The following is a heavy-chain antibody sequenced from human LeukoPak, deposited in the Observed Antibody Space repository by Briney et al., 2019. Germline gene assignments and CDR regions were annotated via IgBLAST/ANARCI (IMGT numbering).Heavy chain of an antibody. CDR1: GFTVSSNY. Sequence: PGGSLGLSCAASGFTVSSNYMSWVRQAPGKGLEWVSVIRSDDTSYYTDSVKDRFIISRDNSENSLYLQMNSLRAEDTAVYYCARERGWGASYYYGMDVWGQGTTVTVSS. D-gene: IGHD3-16*01. J-gene: IGHJ6*02. CDR2: IRSDDTS. CDR3: ARERGWGASYYYGMDV. V-gene: IGHV3-66*01.